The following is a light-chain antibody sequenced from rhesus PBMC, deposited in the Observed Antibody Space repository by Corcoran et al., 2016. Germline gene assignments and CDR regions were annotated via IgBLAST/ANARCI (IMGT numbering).Light chain of an antibody. CDR2: YAS. J-gene: IGKJ1*01. CDR3: QQYNSDPWT. CDR1: QGISRY. V-gene: IGKV1-37*01. Sequence: DIQMTQSPSSLSASVGDRVTITCRASQGISRYLAWYQQKPGKAPKPLIYYASNLESGVPSRFSGSGSGTEFTLTISSLQPDDFATYYCQQYNSDPWTFGQGAKVEIK.